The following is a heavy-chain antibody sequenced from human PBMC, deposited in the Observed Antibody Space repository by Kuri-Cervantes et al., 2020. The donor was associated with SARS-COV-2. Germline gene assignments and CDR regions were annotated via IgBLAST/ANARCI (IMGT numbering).Heavy chain of an antibody. CDR2: IIPIFGTA. CDR1: GGTFSSYA. Sequence: SVKVSCKASGGTFSSYAISWVRQAPGQGLEWMGGIIPIFGTANYAQRFQGRVTITADESTSTAYMELSSLRSEDTAVYYCARGESPTTYYYDSNYYFDYWGQGTLVTVLL. J-gene: IGHJ4*02. D-gene: IGHD3-22*01. V-gene: IGHV1-69*13. CDR3: ARGESPTTYYYDSNYYFDY.